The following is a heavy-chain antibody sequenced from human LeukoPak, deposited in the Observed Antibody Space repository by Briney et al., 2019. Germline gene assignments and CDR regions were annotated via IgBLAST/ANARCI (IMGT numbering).Heavy chain of an antibody. Sequence: GGSLRLSCAASGFTFSSYAMHWVRQAPGKGLEWVSSISSRSSYIYYADSVKGRFTISRDNAKNSLYLQMNSLRAEDTAVYYCAREGRGYSAYDRRGAIDYWGQGTLVIVSS. J-gene: IGHJ4*02. D-gene: IGHD5-12*01. CDR3: AREGRGYSAYDRRGAIDY. CDR2: ISSRSSYI. CDR1: GFTFSSYA. V-gene: IGHV3-21*01.